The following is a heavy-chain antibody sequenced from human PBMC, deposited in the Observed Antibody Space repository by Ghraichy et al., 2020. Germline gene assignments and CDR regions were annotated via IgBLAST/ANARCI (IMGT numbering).Heavy chain of an antibody. D-gene: IGHD2-2*01. V-gene: IGHV4-39*01. CDR1: GGSISSSSYY. Sequence: SETLSLTCSVSGGSISSSSYYWGWIRPRPGQGPEWIGSIYSSGSTYYNPSLKSRVTISVDTSKNQFSLKLSSVTAADTAVYFCVRSASASTREVYWGQGTLVTVSS. CDR2: IYSSGST. J-gene: IGHJ4*02. CDR3: VRSASASTREVY.